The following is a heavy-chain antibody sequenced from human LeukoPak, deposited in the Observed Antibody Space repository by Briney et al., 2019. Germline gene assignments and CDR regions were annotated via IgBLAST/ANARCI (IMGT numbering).Heavy chain of an antibody. CDR2: IYPDDSDT. D-gene: IGHD3-10*01. V-gene: IGHV5-51*01. CDR1: GYSFTNFW. Sequence: GESLKISCKASGYSFTNFWIGWVRQMRGKGLEWMGLIYPDDSDTTYYPSFEGQVTISAGKSVTTAYLQWSSLKPSDTAMYYCARLGRSMVRGIIDYWGQGTLVTVSS. J-gene: IGHJ4*02. CDR3: ARLGRSMVRGIIDY.